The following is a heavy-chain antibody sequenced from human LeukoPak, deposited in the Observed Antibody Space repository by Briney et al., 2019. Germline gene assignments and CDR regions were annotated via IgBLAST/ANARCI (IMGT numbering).Heavy chain of an antibody. CDR1: GFTFSSYA. D-gene: IGHD6-19*01. CDR2: ISGSGNST. Sequence: GGSLRLSCAASGFTFSSYAMNWVRQAPGKGLEWVSGISGSGNSTYYADSVKGRFTISRDNAKNSLYLQMNSLRAEDTAVYYCARDMGIAVAGTRYYYGMDVWGQGTTVTVSS. CDR3: ARDMGIAVAGTRYYYGMDV. J-gene: IGHJ6*02. V-gene: IGHV3-21*01.